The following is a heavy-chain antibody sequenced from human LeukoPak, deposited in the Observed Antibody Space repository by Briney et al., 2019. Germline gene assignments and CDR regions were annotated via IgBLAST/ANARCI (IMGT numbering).Heavy chain of an antibody. CDR2: LYTSGST. J-gene: IGHJ4*02. D-gene: IGHD3-22*01. Sequence: SETLSLTCTVSGGSISSYYWSWIRQPAGKGLEWIARLYTSGSTNYNPSLKSRVTMSGDTSKNQLSLKLRSVTAADTAVYYCARDRDYYDSSGYWTPLDYWGQGTLVTVSS. CDR1: GGSISSYY. V-gene: IGHV4-4*07. CDR3: ARDRDYYDSSGYWTPLDY.